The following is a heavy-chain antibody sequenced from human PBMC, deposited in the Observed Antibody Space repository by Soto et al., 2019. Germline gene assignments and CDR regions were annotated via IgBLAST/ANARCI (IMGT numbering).Heavy chain of an antibody. CDR2: IIPIFGTA. D-gene: IGHD3-3*01. V-gene: IGHV1-69*01. CDR3: ARDRGQPVLRFLERPSYYYYGMDV. CDR1: GGTFSSYA. Sequence: QVQLVQSGAEVKKPGSSVKVSCKASGGTFSSYAISWVRQAPGQGLEWMGGIIPIFGTANYAQKFQGRVTIPADESTSTAYMELSRLRSEDTAVYYCARDRGQPVLRFLERPSYYYYGMDVWGQGTTVTVSS. J-gene: IGHJ6*02.